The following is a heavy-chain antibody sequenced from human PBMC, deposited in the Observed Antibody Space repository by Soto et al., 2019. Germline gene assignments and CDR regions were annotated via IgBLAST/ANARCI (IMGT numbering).Heavy chain of an antibody. CDR3: AKDLTRQLAYWLDP. CDR1: GFSFTGYY. Sequence: ASVKVSCKASGFSFTGYYIHWLRRAPGQGLEWMGWINAHSGGTEYAQKFRGRVTLTRDTSIATAYLTLTSLTSDDTALYYCAKDLTRQLAYWLDPWGQGTQVTVSS. CDR2: INAHSGGT. J-gene: IGHJ5*02. D-gene: IGHD6-6*01. V-gene: IGHV1-2*02.